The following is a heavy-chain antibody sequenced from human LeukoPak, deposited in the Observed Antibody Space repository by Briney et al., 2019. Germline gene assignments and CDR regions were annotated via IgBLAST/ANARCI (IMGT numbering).Heavy chain of an antibody. CDR2: ISAYNGST. J-gene: IGHJ5*02. Sequence: GASVKVSCKASGYTFTSYGISWVRQAPGQGLEWMGWISAYNGSTNYAQKLQGRVTMTTDTSTSTAYMELRGLRSDDTAVYYCARTQDYCSGGSCYLPWFDPWGQGTLVTVSS. D-gene: IGHD2-15*01. CDR1: GYTFTSYG. V-gene: IGHV1-18*04. CDR3: ARTQDYCSGGSCYLPWFDP.